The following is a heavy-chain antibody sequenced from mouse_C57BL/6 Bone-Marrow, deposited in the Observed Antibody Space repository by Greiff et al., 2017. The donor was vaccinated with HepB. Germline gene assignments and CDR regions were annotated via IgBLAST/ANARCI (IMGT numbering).Heavy chain of an antibody. CDR2: IHHHSGST. D-gene: IGHD1-1*01. Sequence: VQLQQPGAELVKPGASVKLYCKASGYTFTSYWMHWVKQRPGQGLEWIGMIHHHSGSTNYNEKFKSKATLTVDKSSSTAYMQLSSLTSEDSAVYYCARGAYYYGSIPFAYWGQVTLVTVSA. CDR1: GYTFTSYW. J-gene: IGHJ3*01. V-gene: IGHV1-64*01. CDR3: ARGAYYYGSIPFAY.